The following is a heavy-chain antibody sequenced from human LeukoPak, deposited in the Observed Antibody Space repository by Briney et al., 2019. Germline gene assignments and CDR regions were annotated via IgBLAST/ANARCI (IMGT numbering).Heavy chain of an antibody. J-gene: IGHJ4*02. Sequence: PSETLSLTCSVSGGXISSSYWSWIRQPPGKGLEWIAYVYYSGSTNYNPSLKSRATISIDTSKNQFSLNLTSVTAADTAVYYCGPLDPNGRNYFDYWGQGTLVTVSS. V-gene: IGHV4-59*01. CDR1: GGXISSSY. CDR2: VYYSGST. D-gene: IGHD2-8*01. CDR3: GPLDPNGRNYFDY.